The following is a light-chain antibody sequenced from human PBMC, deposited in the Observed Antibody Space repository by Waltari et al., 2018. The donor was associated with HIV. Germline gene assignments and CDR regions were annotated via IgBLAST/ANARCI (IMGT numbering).Light chain of an antibody. V-gene: IGKV2-30*01. CDR1: EDLVDSNGNSY. Sequence: DIVMTQAPLSLPVTLGQPASISCRSSEDLVDSNGNSYLNWFLLRPGQSPRRLFVKVSNRDSGVPERFSASGSGTEFTLKIRSVEAEDVGIYFCMQDTHWPFTFGPGTTLDI. CDR2: KVS. J-gene: IGKJ3*01. CDR3: MQDTHWPFT.